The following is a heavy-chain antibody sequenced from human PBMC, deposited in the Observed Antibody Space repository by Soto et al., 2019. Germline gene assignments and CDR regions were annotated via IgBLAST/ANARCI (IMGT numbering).Heavy chain of an antibody. Sequence: QVQLVQSGAEVKKPGASVKVSCKASGYTFTKYGFTWVRQAPGQGLEWMGWISGYNGNTNYAQKFQDRVTMTTDTSTSTAYMELSSLRSDDTAVYYCARDLNIVLKGLRYYFDYWGQGTLVTFSS. CDR1: GYTFTKYG. V-gene: IGHV1-18*01. CDR3: ARDLNIVLKGLRYYFDY. CDR2: ISGYNGNT. D-gene: IGHD2-8*01. J-gene: IGHJ4*02.